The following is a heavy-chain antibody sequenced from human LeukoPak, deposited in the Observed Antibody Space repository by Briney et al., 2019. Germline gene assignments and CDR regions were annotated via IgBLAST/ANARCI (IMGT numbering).Heavy chain of an antibody. D-gene: IGHD3-16*01. CDR2: IKQDGSEK. CDR3: AREGYAA. V-gene: IGHV3-7*01. CDR1: GFTFNSYG. J-gene: IGHJ5*02. Sequence: PGGSLRLSCAASGFTFNSYGMHWVRQAPGKGLEWVANIKQDGSEKYYVDSVKGRFTVSRDNAKNSLYLQMNSLRAEDTAVYYCAREGYAAWGQGTLVTVSS.